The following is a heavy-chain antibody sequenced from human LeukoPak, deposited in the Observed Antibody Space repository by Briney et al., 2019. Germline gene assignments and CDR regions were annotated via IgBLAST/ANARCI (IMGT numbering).Heavy chain of an antibody. CDR2: ISSSRSYI. CDR3: ARGYQSYGGNSLNFDY. CDR1: VFTFSSYS. J-gene: IGHJ4*02. V-gene: IGHV3-21*01. D-gene: IGHD4-23*01. Sequence: GGSLRLFCASSVFTFSSYSMNWVRQPRGRGLVWVSSISSSRSYIFYADAAKGRFTITRDNDKNTLYLQMNSLRAEDTAVYYCARGYQSYGGNSLNFDYWGQGTLVTVSS.